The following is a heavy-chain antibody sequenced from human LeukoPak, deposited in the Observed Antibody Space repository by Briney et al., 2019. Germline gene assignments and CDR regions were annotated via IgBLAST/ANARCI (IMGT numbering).Heavy chain of an antibody. CDR3: ARGWIVAKPPDY. J-gene: IGHJ4*02. V-gene: IGHV4-59*11. CDR2: IYYSGST. CDR1: GGSISSHY. D-gene: IGHD5-12*01. Sequence: SETLSLTCTVSGGSISSHYWSWIRQPPGKGLEWIGYIYYSGSTNDNPSLKSRVTISVDTSKNQFSLKLSSVTAADTAVYYCARGWIVAKPPDYWGQGTLVTASS.